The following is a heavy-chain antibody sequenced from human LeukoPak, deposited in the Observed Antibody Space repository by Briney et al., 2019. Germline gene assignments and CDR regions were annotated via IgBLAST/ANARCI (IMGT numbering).Heavy chain of an antibody. D-gene: IGHD2-2*01. J-gene: IGHJ4*02. CDR1: GYTFTSYD. CDR2: MNPNSGNT. CDR3: AREDPGVPAAYDY. Sequence: ASVKVSCKASGYTFTSYDINWVRQATGQGLEWMGWMNPNSGNTGYAQKFQGRVTMTTDTSTSTAYMELRSLRSDDTAVYYCAREDPGVPAAYDYWGQGTLVTVSS. V-gene: IGHV1-8*01.